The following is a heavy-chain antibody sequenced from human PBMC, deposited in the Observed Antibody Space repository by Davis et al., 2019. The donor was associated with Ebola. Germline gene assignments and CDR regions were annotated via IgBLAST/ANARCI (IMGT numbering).Heavy chain of an antibody. CDR2: IKQDGSEK. CDR1: GFTFSSYW. V-gene: IGHV3-7*03. D-gene: IGHD3-3*01. CDR3: ARELMGFGVVISDGMDV. Sequence: GESLKISCAASGFTFSSYWMSWVRQAPGKGLEWVANIKQDGSEKYYVDSVKGRFTISRDNAKNSLYLQMNSLRAEDTAVYYCARELMGFGVVISDGMDVWGQGTTVTVSS. J-gene: IGHJ6*02.